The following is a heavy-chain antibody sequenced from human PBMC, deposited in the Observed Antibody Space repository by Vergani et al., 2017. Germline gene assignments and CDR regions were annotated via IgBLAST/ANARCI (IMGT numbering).Heavy chain of an antibody. CDR1: GFTSSDYY. CDR3: ARKHISNYYDSSGYYYMGYYYGMDV. D-gene: IGHD3-22*01. V-gene: IGHV3-11*01. Sequence: QVQLVESGGGLVKPGGSLRPSCAASGFTSSDYYTSWTRQAPGKGLEWVSYISSSGSTIYYADSMKGRFTISRDNAKNSLYLQMNSLRAEDTAVYYCARKHISNYYDSSGYYYMGYYYGMDVWGKXP. CDR2: ISSSGSTI. J-gene: IGHJ6*04.